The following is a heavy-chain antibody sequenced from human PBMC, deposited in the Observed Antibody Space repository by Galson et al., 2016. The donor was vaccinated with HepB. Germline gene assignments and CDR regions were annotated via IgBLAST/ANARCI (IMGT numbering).Heavy chain of an antibody. J-gene: IGHJ6*02. V-gene: IGHV3-33*01. CDR3: ARDGIPSPQDIGGRLPPPYYYGRGV. CDR1: GFTFSNYG. Sequence: SLRLSCAASGFTFSNYGMHWVRQAPGKGLEWVALIWYDGSKKYYAESVKGRLTISRDNSKNPLDLQMNSLRAEDTAVYYCARDGIPSPQDIGGRLPPPYYYGRGVWGQGTAVTVSS. D-gene: IGHD6-6*01. CDR2: IWYDGSKK.